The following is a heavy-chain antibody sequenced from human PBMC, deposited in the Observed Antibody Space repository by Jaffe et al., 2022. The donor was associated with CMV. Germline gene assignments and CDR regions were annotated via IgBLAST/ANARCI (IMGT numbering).Heavy chain of an antibody. CDR1: GYTFTTSY. J-gene: IGHJ4*02. CDR2: INPSGGNT. V-gene: IGHV1-46*01. Sequence: QVQLVQSGSEVKKPGASVKVSCKASGYTFTTSYIHWMRQAPGQGLEWLGLINPSGGNTIYAQRFQGRVTLTSDTSTSTVYMELSSLRSDDTAVYYCARPPKAMWQGLFWGQGTLVTVSS. CDR3: ARPPKAMWQGLF. D-gene: IGHD2-2*01.